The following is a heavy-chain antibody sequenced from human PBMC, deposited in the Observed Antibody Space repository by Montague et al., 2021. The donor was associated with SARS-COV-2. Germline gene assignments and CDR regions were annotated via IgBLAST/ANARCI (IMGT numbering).Heavy chain of an antibody. Sequence: SETLSLTCTVSGGSISPYYWTWIRRPPGKGLEWIGYIYYTGNTKHKPSLKSRVTISVDTSKNQFSLNLKSVTAADTAVYYCARDRGRYFDSGSYNWLDSWGQGTLVTVSS. D-gene: IGHD3-10*01. CDR3: ARDRGRYFDSGSYNWLDS. CDR2: IYYTGNT. CDR1: GGSISPYY. V-gene: IGHV4-59*01. J-gene: IGHJ5*01.